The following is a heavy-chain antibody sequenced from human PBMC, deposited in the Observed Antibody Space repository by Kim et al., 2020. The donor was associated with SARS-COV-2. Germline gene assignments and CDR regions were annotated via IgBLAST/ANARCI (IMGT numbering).Heavy chain of an antibody. D-gene: IGHD2-15*01. J-gene: IGHJ5*02. CDR1: GFTFSSYG. CDR2: ISYDGSNK. Sequence: GGSLRLSCAASGFTFSSYGMHWVRQAPGKGLEWVAVISYDGSNKYYADSVKGRFTISRDNSKNTLYLQMNSLRAEDTAVYYCAKDWMVVPNRIDTWGQGT. CDR3: AKDWMVVPNRIDT. V-gene: IGHV3-30*18.